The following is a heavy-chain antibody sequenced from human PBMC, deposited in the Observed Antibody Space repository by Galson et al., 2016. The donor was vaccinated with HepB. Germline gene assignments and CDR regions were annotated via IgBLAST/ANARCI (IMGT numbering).Heavy chain of an antibody. V-gene: IGHV1-3*01. D-gene: IGHD2-8*01. CDR3: SRDGCCTKSNCFINWFDH. J-gene: IGHJ5*02. CDR2: INADNGNT. Sequence: SVKVSCKASGYNFSNYAIQWVRQAPGQGLEWMGWINADNGNTIYSQKFKGRVTITRDTSARTAYMELSSLRSEDTAIYFWSRDGCCTKSNCFINWFDHWGQGTLVTVSS. CDR1: GYNFSNYA.